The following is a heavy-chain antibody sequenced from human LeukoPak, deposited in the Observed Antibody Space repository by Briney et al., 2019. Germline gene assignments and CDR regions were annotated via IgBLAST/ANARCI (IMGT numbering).Heavy chain of an antibody. D-gene: IGHD6-6*01. CDR1: GFTFSRYW. Sequence: GGSLRLSCAASGFTFSRYWMSWVRQAPGKGLEWVANIKQDGSQKSYVDSVKGRFTISRDNANNLLYLQMNSLRAEDTAVYYCARESFAARWDWGQGTLVTVSS. CDR3: ARESFAARWD. CDR2: IKQDGSQK. V-gene: IGHV3-7*01. J-gene: IGHJ4*02.